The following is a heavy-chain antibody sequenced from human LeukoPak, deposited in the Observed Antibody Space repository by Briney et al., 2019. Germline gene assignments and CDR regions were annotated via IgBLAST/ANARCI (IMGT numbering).Heavy chain of an antibody. V-gene: IGHV4-61*02. CDR2: IYTSGST. CDR1: GGSFCSGSYY. Sequence: SQTLSLTCTVSGGSFCSGSYYWSWIRQPAGKGLEWIGRIYTSGSTNYDPSLKSRVTISVDTSKNQFSLKLSSVTAADTAVYYCARGGGDWGSHQSDYWGQGTLVTVSS. D-gene: IGHD2-21*01. CDR3: ARGGGDWGSHQSDY. J-gene: IGHJ4*02.